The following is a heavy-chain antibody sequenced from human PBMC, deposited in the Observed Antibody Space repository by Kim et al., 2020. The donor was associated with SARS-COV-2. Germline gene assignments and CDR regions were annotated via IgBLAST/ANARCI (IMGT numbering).Heavy chain of an antibody. CDR2: INHSGST. CDR1: GGSFSGYY. Sequence: SETLSLTCAVYGGSFSGYYWSWIRQPPGKGLEWIGEINHSGSTNYNPSLKSRVTISVDTSKNQFSLKLSSVTAADPAVYYCTGFDYYGSGSYQRAENYYG. D-gene: IGHD3-10*01. V-gene: IGHV4-34*01. CDR3: TGFDYYGSGSYQRAENYYG. J-gene: IGHJ6*01.